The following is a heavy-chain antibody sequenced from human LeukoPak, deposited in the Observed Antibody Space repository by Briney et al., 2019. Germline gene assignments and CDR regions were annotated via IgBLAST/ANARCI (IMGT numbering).Heavy chain of an antibody. CDR2: ISSSSSTI. Sequence: PGGSLRLSCAASGFTFSSYSMNWVRQDPGKGLEWVSYISSSSSTIYYADSVKGRFTISRDNAKNSLYLQMNSLRAEDTAVYYCARSPIAAAGTAFDYWGQGTLVTVSS. V-gene: IGHV3-48*01. CDR3: ARSPIAAAGTAFDY. J-gene: IGHJ4*02. D-gene: IGHD6-13*01. CDR1: GFTFSSYS.